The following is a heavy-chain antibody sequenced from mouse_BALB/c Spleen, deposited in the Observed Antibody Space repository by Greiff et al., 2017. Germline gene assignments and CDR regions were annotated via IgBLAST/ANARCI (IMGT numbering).Heavy chain of an antibody. D-gene: IGHD2-3*01. CDR1: GFTFNTYA. V-gene: IGHV10-1*02. J-gene: IGHJ4*01. Sequence: EVQRVESGGGLVQPKGSLKLSCAASGFTFNTYAMNWVRQAPGKGLEWVARIRSKSNNYATYYADSVKDRFTISRDDSQSMLYLQMNNLKTEDTAMYYCVRRGYYAPLYYYAMDYWGQGTSVTVSS. CDR2: IRSKSNNYAT. CDR3: VRRGYYAPLYYYAMDY.